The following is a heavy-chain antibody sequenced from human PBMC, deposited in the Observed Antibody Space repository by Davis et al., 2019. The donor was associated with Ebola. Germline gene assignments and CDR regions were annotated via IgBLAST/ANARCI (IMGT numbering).Heavy chain of an antibody. CDR3: ARSWEYNYDGNGYFFDY. D-gene: IGHD3-22*01. V-gene: IGHV2-26*01. CDR2: IFWNDEK. Sequence: SGPTLVKPTETLTLTCTVSGFALGHDKMGVSWVRQAPGKALEWLAHIFWNDEKSYSTSLKNRLSVSKDTSKSQVVLIMSNMDPEDTATYYRARSWEYNYDGNGYFFDYWGPGTLVTVSS. CDR1: GFALGHDKMG. J-gene: IGHJ4*02.